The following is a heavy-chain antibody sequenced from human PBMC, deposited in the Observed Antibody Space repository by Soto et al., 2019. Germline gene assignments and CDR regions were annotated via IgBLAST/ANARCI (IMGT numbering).Heavy chain of an antibody. CDR1: GFTFSSYG. Sequence: QVQLVESGGGVVQPGRSLRLSCAASGFTFSSYGMHWVRQAPGKGVEWVAVIWYDGSNKYFADSVKGRFTISRDNSKNTLYLQMSSLRAEDTAVYYCARDVLIVSVAGTVGIDYWGQGTLVTVSS. D-gene: IGHD6-19*01. CDR2: IWYDGSNK. CDR3: ARDVLIVSVAGTVGIDY. V-gene: IGHV3-33*01. J-gene: IGHJ4*02.